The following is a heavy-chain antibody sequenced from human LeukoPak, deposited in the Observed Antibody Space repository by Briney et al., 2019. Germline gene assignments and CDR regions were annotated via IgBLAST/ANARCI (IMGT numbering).Heavy chain of an antibody. J-gene: IGHJ4*02. CDR1: GFTFSRYW. D-gene: IGHD3-22*01. CDR3: ARDLSGYYDSSGYYVGVLDY. Sequence: GGSLRLSCEAAGFTFSRYWMSWVRQATGKGLKCVAKIKEDGSEAHYVDSVKGRFTISRDNAKNSLYLQMNSLRAEDTAVYYCARDLSGYYDSSGYYVGVLDYWGQGTLVTVSS. CDR2: IKEDGSEA. V-gene: IGHV3-7*01.